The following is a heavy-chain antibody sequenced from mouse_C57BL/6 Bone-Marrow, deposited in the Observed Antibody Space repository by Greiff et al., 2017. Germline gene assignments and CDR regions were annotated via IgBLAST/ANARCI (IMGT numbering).Heavy chain of an antibody. CDR1: GYSFTDYN. CDR2: INPNYGTT. V-gene: IGHV1-39*01. Sequence: VHVKQSGPELVKPGASVKISCKASGYSFTDYNMNWVKQSNGKSLEWIGVINPNYGTTSYNQKFKGKATLTVDQSSSTAYMQLNSLTSEDSAVYYCASDYYGSSYETWFAYWGQGTLVTVSA. J-gene: IGHJ3*01. D-gene: IGHD1-1*01. CDR3: ASDYYGSSYETWFAY.